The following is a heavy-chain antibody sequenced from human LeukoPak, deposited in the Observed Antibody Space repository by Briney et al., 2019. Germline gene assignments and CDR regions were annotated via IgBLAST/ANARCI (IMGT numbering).Heavy chain of an antibody. Sequence: SETLSLTCTVSGGSLSSYYWTWIRQPPGKGLEWIGYIYYTGSTSYNPSLKSRVTISVQTSKNQFSLKLSSVTAADTAVYYCARGLNRNDYGDYGYWGQGTLVTVSS. CDR3: ARGLNRNDYGDYGY. D-gene: IGHD4-17*01. CDR1: GGSLSSYY. CDR2: IYYTGST. J-gene: IGHJ4*02. V-gene: IGHV4-59*01.